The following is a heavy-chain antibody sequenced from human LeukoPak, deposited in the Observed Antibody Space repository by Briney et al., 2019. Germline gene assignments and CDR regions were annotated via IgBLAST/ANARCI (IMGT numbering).Heavy chain of an antibody. J-gene: IGHJ4*02. CDR2: TDYGRST. CDR1: GRSLSSSGTC. Sequence: SESLSLACTVSGRSLSSSGTCWDRLRQHPWKGLEGISHTDYGRSTYYNSSLRRPGPISVDTSKNQFSLKLSSVTAADTAVYYCASLGDGAARPGYDYWGRGTLVTVSS. CDR3: ASLGDGAARPGYDY. V-gene: IGHV4-31*01. D-gene: IGHD6-6*01.